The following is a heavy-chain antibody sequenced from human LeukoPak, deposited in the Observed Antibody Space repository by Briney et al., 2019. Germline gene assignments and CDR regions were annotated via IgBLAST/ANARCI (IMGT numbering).Heavy chain of an antibody. Sequence: SETLSLTCAVSGYSISSGYYWGWIRQPPGKGLEWIGSICHSGSTYYNPSLKSRVTISVDTSKNQFSLKLSSVTAADTAVYYCARGGSYCPDWGQGILVTVSS. J-gene: IGHJ4*02. V-gene: IGHV4-38-2*01. CDR3: ARGGSYCPD. CDR2: ICHSGST. D-gene: IGHD1-26*01. CDR1: GYSISSGYY.